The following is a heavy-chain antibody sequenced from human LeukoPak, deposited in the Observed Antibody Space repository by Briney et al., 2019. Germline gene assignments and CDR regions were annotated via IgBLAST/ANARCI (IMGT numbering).Heavy chain of an antibody. Sequence: ASVKVSCKASGYTFTSYDINWVRQATGQGLEWMGWMNPNSGNTGYAQKFQGRVTMTRNTSISTAYMELSSLRSEDTAVYYCGGGTSSGGWYYFGYWGQGTLVTVSS. CDR3: GGGTSSGGWYYFGY. J-gene: IGHJ4*02. CDR2: MNPNSGNT. V-gene: IGHV1-8*01. CDR1: GYTFTSYD. D-gene: IGHD2-15*01.